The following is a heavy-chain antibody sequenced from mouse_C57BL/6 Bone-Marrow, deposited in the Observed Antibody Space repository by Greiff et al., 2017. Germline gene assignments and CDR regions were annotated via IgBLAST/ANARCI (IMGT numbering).Heavy chain of an antibody. Sequence: DVQLVESGGGLVQPGGSLKLSCAASGFTFSDYYMYWVRQTPEKRLEWVAYISNGGGSTYYPDTVKGRFTISRDNAKNTLYLQMSRLKSEDTAMYYCARGSYGPFDYWGQGTTLTVSS. D-gene: IGHD1-1*02. CDR3: ARGSYGPFDY. J-gene: IGHJ2*01. CDR2: ISNGGGST. CDR1: GFTFSDYY. V-gene: IGHV5-12*01.